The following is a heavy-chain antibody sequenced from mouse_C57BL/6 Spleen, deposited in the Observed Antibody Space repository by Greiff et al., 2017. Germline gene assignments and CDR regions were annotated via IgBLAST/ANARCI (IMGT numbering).Heavy chain of an antibody. J-gene: IGHJ1*03. D-gene: IGHD1-1*01. Sequence: VQLKESGGGLVKPGGSLKLSCAASGFTFSDYGMHWVRQAPEKGLEWVAYISSGSSTIYYADTVKGRFTISRDNAKNTLFLQMTSLRSEDTAMYYCARKTTVEYFDVWGTGTTVTVSS. CDR3: ARKTTVEYFDV. CDR1: GFTFSDYG. CDR2: ISSGSSTI. V-gene: IGHV5-17*01.